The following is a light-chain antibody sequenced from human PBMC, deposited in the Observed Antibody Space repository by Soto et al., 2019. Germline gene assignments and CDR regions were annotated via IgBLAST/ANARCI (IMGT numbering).Light chain of an antibody. CDR1: SSDVGGYNY. J-gene: IGLJ2*01. CDR3: SSFAGINNLV. Sequence: QPVLTQPPSASGSPGQSVTISCTGTSSDVGGYNYVSWYQQHPGKAPKLMISEVSKRPSGVPDRFSGSKSGNTASLTVSGLQAEDEADYYCSSFAGINNLVFGGGTKLTVL. V-gene: IGLV2-8*01. CDR2: EVS.